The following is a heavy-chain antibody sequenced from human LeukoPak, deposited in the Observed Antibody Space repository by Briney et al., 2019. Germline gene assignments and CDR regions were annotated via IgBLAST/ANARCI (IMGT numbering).Heavy chain of an antibody. CDR3: ARGYCSSTSCFLCFDY. CDR2: INHSGST. V-gene: IGHV4-34*01. CDR1: GGSISGYY. J-gene: IGHJ4*02. D-gene: IGHD2-2*01. Sequence: SETLSLTCAVYGGSISGYYWSWIRQPPGKGLEWIGEINHSGSTNYNPSLKSRVTISVDTSKNQFSLKLSSVTAADTAVYYCARGYCSSTSCFLCFDYWGQGTLVTVSS.